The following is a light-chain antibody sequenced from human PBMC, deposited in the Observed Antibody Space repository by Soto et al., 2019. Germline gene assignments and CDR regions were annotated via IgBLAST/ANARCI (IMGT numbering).Light chain of an antibody. V-gene: IGLV1-47*01. CDR2: RND. J-gene: IGLJ2*01. CDR3: AAWDDSLSGLV. CDR1: TSNIGSNF. Sequence: QSVLTQSPSASGTPGQRVTISCSGSTSNIGSNFIYWYQQLPGTAPKLLIYRNDQRPSGVPERFSGSKSGTSASLAISGLRCEDEADYHCAAWDDSLSGLVFGGGTKLTVL.